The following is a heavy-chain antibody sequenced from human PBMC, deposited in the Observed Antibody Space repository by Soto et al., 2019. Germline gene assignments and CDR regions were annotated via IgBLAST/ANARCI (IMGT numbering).Heavy chain of an antibody. V-gene: IGHV1-18*01. CDR3: ARDPSFVVVVAGTTQTDY. CDR1: GYTFTSYG. Sequence: GASVKVSCKASGYTFTSYGISWVRQAPGQGLEWMGWISAYNGNTNYAQKLQGRVTMTTDTSTSTAYMELRSLRSDDTAVYYCARDPSFVVVVAGTTQTDYWGQGTLVTVSS. J-gene: IGHJ4*02. CDR2: ISAYNGNT. D-gene: IGHD2-15*01.